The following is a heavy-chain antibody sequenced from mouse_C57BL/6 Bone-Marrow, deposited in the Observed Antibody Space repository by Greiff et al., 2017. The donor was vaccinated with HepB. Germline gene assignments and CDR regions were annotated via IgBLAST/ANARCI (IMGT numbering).Heavy chain of an antibody. CDR3: ARPYGSSSAWFAY. Sequence: EVMLVESGGGLVQPGGSLKLSCAASGFTFSDYYMYWVRQTPEQRLEWVAYISNGGGSTYYPDTVKGRFTLSRDNAKNTLYLQISRLKSEDTAMYYCARPYGSSSAWFAYWGKGTLVTVSA. CDR2: ISNGGGST. D-gene: IGHD1-1*01. CDR1: GFTFSDYY. J-gene: IGHJ3*01. V-gene: IGHV5-12*01.